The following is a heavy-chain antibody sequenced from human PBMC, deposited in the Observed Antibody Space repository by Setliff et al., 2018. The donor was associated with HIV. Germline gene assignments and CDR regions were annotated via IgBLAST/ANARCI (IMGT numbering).Heavy chain of an antibody. CDR2: IYSGGST. D-gene: IGHD6-19*01. CDR1: GFTVSSNY. J-gene: IGHJ4*02. V-gene: IGHV3-53*01. CDR3: AKTSSGWRSFDY. Sequence: HPGGSLRLSCAASGFTVSSNYMSWVRQAPGKGLEWVSVIYSGGSTYYADSVKGRFTISRDNSKNTLYLQMNSLRAEDTAVYYCAKTSSGWRSFDYWGQGTLVTVSS.